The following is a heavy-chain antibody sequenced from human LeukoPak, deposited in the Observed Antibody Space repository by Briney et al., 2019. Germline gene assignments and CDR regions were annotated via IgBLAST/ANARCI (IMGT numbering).Heavy chain of an antibody. D-gene: IGHD5-18*01. CDR2: ISSSSSYI. V-gene: IGHV3-21*01. Sequence: PGGSLRLSXAASGFTFRSYSMNWVRQAPGKGLEWVSSISSSSSYIYYADSVKGRFTISRDNAKNSLYLQMNSLRAEDTAVYYCARDGALVDTAMVTDYWGQGTLVTVSS. CDR3: ARDGALVDTAMVTDY. J-gene: IGHJ4*02. CDR1: GFTFRSYS.